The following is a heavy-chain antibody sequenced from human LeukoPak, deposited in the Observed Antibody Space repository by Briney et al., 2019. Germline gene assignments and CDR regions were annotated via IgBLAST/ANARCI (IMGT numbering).Heavy chain of an antibody. J-gene: IGHJ4*02. CDR1: GFTFSSYW. CDR2: ISYDGSNK. CDR3: AREFVVVVAATIY. Sequence: GGSLRLSCAASGFTFSSYWMSWVRQAPGKGLEWVAVISYDGSNKYYADSVKGRFTISRDNSKNTLYLQMNSLRPEDTAVYYCAREFVVVVAATIYWGQGTLVTVSS. D-gene: IGHD2-15*01. V-gene: IGHV3-30*03.